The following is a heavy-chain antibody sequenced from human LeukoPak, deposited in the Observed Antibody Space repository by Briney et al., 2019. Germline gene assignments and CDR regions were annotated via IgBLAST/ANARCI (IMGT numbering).Heavy chain of an antibody. CDR1: GFIFKNYG. D-gene: IGHD5-18*01. CDR3: AKNGAYSYEDYFDY. V-gene: IGHV3-23*01. CDR2: ITGSGTT. J-gene: IGHJ4*02. Sequence: PGRSLRLSCAASGFIFKNYGMSWVRQAPGKGLEWVSFITGSGTTYYADFVKGRFTISRDNAENTLYLQMSSLRAEDTAIYYCAKNGAYSYEDYFDYWGQGTLVTVSS.